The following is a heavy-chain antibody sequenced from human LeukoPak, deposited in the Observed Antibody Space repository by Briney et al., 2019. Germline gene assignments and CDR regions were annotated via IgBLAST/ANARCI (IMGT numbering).Heavy chain of an antibody. CDR3: ARSDYGDYYFDY. V-gene: IGHV3-30-3*01. CDR2: ISDDGNNG. D-gene: IGHD4-17*01. J-gene: IGHJ4*02. CDR1: GFPFSRHA. Sequence: GRSLRLSCAASGFPFSRHAIHWVRQAPGKGLEWVALISDDGNNGHYADSEKGRFIISRDNSKNTLYLQMNSLRPEDTAVYYCARSDYGDYYFDYWGQGTLVTVSS.